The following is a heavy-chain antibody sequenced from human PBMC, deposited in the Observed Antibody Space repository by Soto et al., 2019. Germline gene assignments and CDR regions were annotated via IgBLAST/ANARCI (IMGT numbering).Heavy chain of an antibody. V-gene: IGHV3-9*01. D-gene: IGHD3-22*01. Sequence: EVQLEESGGGLVQAGRSLRLSCAASRFTFDDYALHWVRQAPGKGLEWVSGISWNSAIISYADSVKGRFSISRDNAKKYVYLQMDSLRPEDTALYYCVKDFGYYYDYTFDVWGQATMVTVSP. CDR3: VKDFGYYYDYTFDV. CDR2: ISWNSAII. J-gene: IGHJ3*01. CDR1: RFTFDDYA.